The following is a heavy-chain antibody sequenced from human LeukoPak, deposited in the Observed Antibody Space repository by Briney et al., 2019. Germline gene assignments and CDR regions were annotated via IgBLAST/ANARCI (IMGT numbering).Heavy chain of an antibody. CDR3: AAGQKYSSNWYWFDP. D-gene: IGHD6-13*01. CDR1: GYSFTSYW. J-gene: IGHJ5*02. CDR2: IYPGDSDT. V-gene: IGHV5-51*03. Sequence: GESLQISFKGSGYSFTSYWIRWVRPMPGKGLEWVGIIYPGDSDTRYSPSFQGQVTISVDKSISTAYLQWSSLKASDTAMYYCAAGQKYSSNWYWFDPWGQGTLVTVSS.